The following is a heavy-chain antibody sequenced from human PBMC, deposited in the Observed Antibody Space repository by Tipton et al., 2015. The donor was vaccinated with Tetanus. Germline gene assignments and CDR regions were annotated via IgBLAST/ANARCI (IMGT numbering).Heavy chain of an antibody. V-gene: IGHV1-18*04. J-gene: IGHJ4*02. CDR1: GYTFTSYG. CDR2: ISAYTGNT. Sequence: QMQLVQSGAEVKKPGASVKVSCKASGYTFTSYGISWVRQAPGQGLEWMGWISAYTGNTNYAQKLQGRVTMTTDTSTSTAYMELRSLRSDDTAVYYCARVPLYGLRYFDWLLHFDYWGQGTLVTVSS. D-gene: IGHD3-9*01. CDR3: ARVPLYGLRYFDWLLHFDY.